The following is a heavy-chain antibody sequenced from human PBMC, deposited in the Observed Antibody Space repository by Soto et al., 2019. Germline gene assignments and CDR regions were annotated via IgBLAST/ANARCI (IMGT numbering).Heavy chain of an antibody. Sequence: EVQLVESGGGLVQPGGSLRLSCAVSGLTFSDYWMSWVRQAPGKGLEWVANIRQDESEKNYADSVKGRFTISRDNAKSSVYLQMNSLRAEDTAVYYCTNDKFSGSYYVRGLTYYFEYWGQRTLVTVSS. CDR1: GLTFSDYW. V-gene: IGHV3-7*03. CDR2: IRQDESEK. D-gene: IGHD1-26*01. CDR3: TNDKFSGSYYVRGLTYYFEY. J-gene: IGHJ4*02.